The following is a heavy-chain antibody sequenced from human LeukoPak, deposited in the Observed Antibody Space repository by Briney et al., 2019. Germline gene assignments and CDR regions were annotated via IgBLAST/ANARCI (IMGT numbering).Heavy chain of an antibody. CDR1: GFTFSSYA. Sequence: GRSLRLSCAASGFTFSSYAMHWVRQAPGKGLEWVAVISYDGSNKYYADSVKGRFTISRDNSKNTLYLQMNSLRAEDTAVYYCAATLLWFGELSGFDYWGQGTLVTVSS. J-gene: IGHJ4*02. CDR2: ISYDGSNK. CDR3: AATLLWFGELSGFDY. D-gene: IGHD3-10*01. V-gene: IGHV3-30*04.